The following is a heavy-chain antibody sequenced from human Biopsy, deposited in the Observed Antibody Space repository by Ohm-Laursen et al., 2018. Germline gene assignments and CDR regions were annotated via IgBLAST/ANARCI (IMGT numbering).Heavy chain of an antibody. CDR1: GFTVSRNY. J-gene: IGHJ5*02. CDR3: AREAALNYSDSWYETWFDP. V-gene: IGHV3-53*01. CDR2: IYTGGTT. Sequence: SLRLSCSAPGFTVSRNYMSWVRQAPGKGLEWVSVIYTGGTTYYSDSVKGRFTITRDNSKNILSLQMNSLRAEDTAVYYCAREAALNYSDSWYETWFDPWGQGTLVTVSS. D-gene: IGHD6-13*01.